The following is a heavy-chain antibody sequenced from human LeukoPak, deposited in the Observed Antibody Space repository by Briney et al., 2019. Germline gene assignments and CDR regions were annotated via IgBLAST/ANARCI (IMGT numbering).Heavy chain of an antibody. CDR1: GFTFSGYA. D-gene: IGHD6-6*01. CDR3: ARERIAARPGWFDP. Sequence: PGGSLRLSCAASGFTFSGYAMHWVRQAPGKGLEWVAIISYDGSNKYYADSVKGRFTISRDNAKNSLYLQMNSLRAEDTAVYYCARERIAARPGWFDPWGQGTLVTVSS. V-gene: IGHV3-30-3*01. J-gene: IGHJ5*02. CDR2: ISYDGSNK.